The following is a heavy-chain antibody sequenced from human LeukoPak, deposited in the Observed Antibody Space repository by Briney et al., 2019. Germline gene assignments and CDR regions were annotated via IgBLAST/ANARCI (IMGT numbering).Heavy chain of an antibody. CDR2: IKSESIGGTT. CDR1: GLTFSNVW. CDR3: TTHVSQTSCSD. D-gene: IGHD2-2*01. Sequence: GGSLRPSCAVSGLTFSNVWMSWVRQAPGKGLEWVGRIKSESIGGTTDYAAPVKGRFTISRDDSTNTLYLQMNSLKAEDTAVYYCTTHVSQTSCSDWAQGTLVTVSS. V-gene: IGHV3-15*01. J-gene: IGHJ4*02.